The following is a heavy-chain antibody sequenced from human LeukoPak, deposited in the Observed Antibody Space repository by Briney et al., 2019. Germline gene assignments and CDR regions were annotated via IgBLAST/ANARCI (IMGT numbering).Heavy chain of an antibody. V-gene: IGHV4-61*01. J-gene: IGHJ4*02. Sequence: PSETLSLTCTVSGGPVSSGSYYWSWIRQPPGKGLEWIGYIYYSGSTYYNPSLKSRVTISVDTSKNQFSLKLNSVTAADTAVYYCARADVDTVMVDFDYWGQGTPVTVSS. D-gene: IGHD5-18*01. CDR1: GGPVSSGSYY. CDR3: ARADVDTVMVDFDY. CDR2: IYYSGST.